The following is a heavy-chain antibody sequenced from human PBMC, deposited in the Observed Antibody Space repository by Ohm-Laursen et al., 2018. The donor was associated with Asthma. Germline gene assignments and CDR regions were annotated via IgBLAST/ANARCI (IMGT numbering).Heavy chain of an antibody. Sequence: TLSLTCTVSGGSISSGGYYWSWIRQHPGKGLEWIGYIYYNGSTYYNPSLKSRVTISVDTSKNQFSLKLSSVTAADTAVYYCARDRPTGPYGMDVWGQGTTVTVSS. CDR2: IYYNGST. J-gene: IGHJ6*02. CDR1: GGSISSGGYY. CDR3: ARDRPTGPYGMDV. V-gene: IGHV4-31*03. D-gene: IGHD1-1*01.